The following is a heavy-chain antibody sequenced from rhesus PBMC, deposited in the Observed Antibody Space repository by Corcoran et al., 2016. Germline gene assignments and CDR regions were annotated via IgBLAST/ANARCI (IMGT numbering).Heavy chain of an antibody. CDR1: GGSLSDAYS. Sequence: QVQLQESGPGLVKPSETLSLTCAVSGGSLSDAYSWSWPRPPRGKELEWIGYIYGLGGGTNYNPSLKNRVTMSIDTSKNQFSLKLSSVTAADTAVYYGARERFLGGFDYWGQGVLVTVSS. D-gene: IGHD3-40*01. J-gene: IGHJ4*01. CDR2: IYGLGGGT. V-gene: IGHV4-106*01. CDR3: ARERFLGGFDY.